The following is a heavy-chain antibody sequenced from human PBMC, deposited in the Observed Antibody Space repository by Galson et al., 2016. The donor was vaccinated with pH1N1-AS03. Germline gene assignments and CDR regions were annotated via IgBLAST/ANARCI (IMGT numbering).Heavy chain of an antibody. D-gene: IGHD3-22*01. CDR2: IYSGDSQI. CDR3: GRHTFSYDTTDTNRPDAFDI. J-gene: IGHJ3*02. Sequence: QSGAEVKKPGESLKISCKGSGYSFINFWIGWVRQKPGKGLEWMGTIYSGDSQIRYSPSFQGQVTISVDKSITTAFLQWNSLKASDTALYCCGRHTFSYDTTDTNRPDAFDIWGQGTMVTVFS. CDR1: GYSFINFW. V-gene: IGHV5-51*01.